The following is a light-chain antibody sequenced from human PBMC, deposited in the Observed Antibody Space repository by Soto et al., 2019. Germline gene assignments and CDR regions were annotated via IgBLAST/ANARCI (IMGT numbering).Light chain of an antibody. CDR1: QTISSY. CDR3: QQYNSAWT. V-gene: IGKV1-39*01. J-gene: IGKJ1*01. Sequence: DIQMTQSPSSLSASVGDRVTITCRASQTISSYLNWYQQKPGKAPKLLISAASGLQSGVPSRFSGSGSGTEFSLTISSLQPDDFATYYCQQYNSAWTFGQGTKVDIK. CDR2: AAS.